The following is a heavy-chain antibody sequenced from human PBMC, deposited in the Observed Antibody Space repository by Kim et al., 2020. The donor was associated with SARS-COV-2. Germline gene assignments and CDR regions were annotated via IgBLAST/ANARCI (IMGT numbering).Heavy chain of an antibody. D-gene: IGHD4-17*01. CDR2: IRSSPNTYAT. J-gene: IGHJ3*02. Sequence: GGSLRLSCAASGFTFSDFAINWVRQASGKGLEWVGRIRSSPNTYATAYAASVKGRVTISRDDSENTAYLHVNTLQTEDTAMYYCTRLKDYGNYVNAFDIWGQGAMVTVSS. CDR1: GFTFSDFA. V-gene: IGHV3-73*01. CDR3: TRLKDYGNYVNAFDI.